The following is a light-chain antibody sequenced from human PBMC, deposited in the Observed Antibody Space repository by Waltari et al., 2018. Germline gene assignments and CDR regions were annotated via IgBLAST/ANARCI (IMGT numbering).Light chain of an antibody. CDR3: QQYNSYST. J-gene: IGKJ2*01. CDR1: QSISSW. CDR2: KAS. V-gene: IGKV1-5*03. Sequence: DIQMTQSPSTLSASVGDRVTITCRASQSISSWLAWYQQKPGKAPKLLIYKASNLESGVPSRFSGSGSGTEFTLTIRSLQPDDFATYYCQQYNSYSTFGQGTKLEIK.